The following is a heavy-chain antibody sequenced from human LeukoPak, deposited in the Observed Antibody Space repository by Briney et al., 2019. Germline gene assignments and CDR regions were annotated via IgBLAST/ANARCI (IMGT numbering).Heavy chain of an antibody. CDR2: ITGDGGST. Sequence: GGSLRLSCAASGFTFDDYAIHWVRQAPGKGLEWVSLITGDGGSTFYADSVKGRFTISRDNSKNSLHLQMNSLRVEDTAVYYCARRRYSGYDFDYWGQGTLVTVSS. CDR3: ARRRYSGYDFDY. V-gene: IGHV3-43*02. D-gene: IGHD5-12*01. CDR1: GFTFDDYA. J-gene: IGHJ4*02.